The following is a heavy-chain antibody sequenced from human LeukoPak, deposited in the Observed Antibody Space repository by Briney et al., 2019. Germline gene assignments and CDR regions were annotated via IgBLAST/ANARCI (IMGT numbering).Heavy chain of an antibody. Sequence: PGGSLRLSCAASGFIFSNYWMHSVRQAPGEELVWVSRMHTDGSTINYADYVKGRITISRDNAKNTLYLQMNSLTTEDTAVYYCATAGKYRFDNWGQGILVTVSS. CDR2: MHTDGSTI. CDR1: GFIFSNYW. D-gene: IGHD6-19*01. V-gene: IGHV3-74*01. J-gene: IGHJ5*02. CDR3: ATAGKYRFDN.